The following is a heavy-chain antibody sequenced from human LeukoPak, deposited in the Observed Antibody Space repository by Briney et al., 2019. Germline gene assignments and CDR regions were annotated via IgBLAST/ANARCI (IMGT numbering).Heavy chain of an antibody. D-gene: IGHD2-15*01. J-gene: IGHJ5*02. CDR2: ISAYNGNT. CDR3: ARAWGGYCSGGSCSNWFDP. V-gene: IGHV1-18*01. CDR1: GYTFTSYG. Sequence: GASVKVSCKASGYTFTSYGISWVRQAPGQGLEWMGWISAYNGNTNYAQKIQGRVTMTTDTSTSTAYMELRSLRSDDTAVYYCARAWGGYCSGGSCSNWFDPWGQGTLVTVSS.